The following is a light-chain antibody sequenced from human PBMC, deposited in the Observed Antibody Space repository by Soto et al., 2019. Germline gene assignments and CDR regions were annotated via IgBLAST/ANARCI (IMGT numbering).Light chain of an antibody. CDR2: EVS. CDR3: TSYTSSSTNYF. J-gene: IGLJ1*01. Sequence: QSVLTQPASVSGSPGQSITISCTGTSSDIGGYNYVSWYQHHPGKAPRLMIYEVSNRPSGVSNRFSGSKSGNTASLTISGLQAEDEADYYCTSYTSSSTNYFFGTGTKLTVL. V-gene: IGLV2-14*01. CDR1: SSDIGGYNY.